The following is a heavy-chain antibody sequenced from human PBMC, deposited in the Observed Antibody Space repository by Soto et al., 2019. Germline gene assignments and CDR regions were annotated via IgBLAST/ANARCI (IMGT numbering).Heavy chain of an antibody. Sequence: ASVKVSCKASGYTFTSYYMHWVRQAPEQGLEWMGIINPSGGSTSYAQKFQGRVTMTRDTSTSTVYMELSSLRSEDTAVYYCARDRVRITIFGVVITTSDYYYYGMDVWGQGTTVTVSS. J-gene: IGHJ6*02. V-gene: IGHV1-46*01. D-gene: IGHD3-3*01. CDR1: GYTFTSYY. CDR3: ARDRVRITIFGVVITTSDYYYYGMDV. CDR2: INPSGGST.